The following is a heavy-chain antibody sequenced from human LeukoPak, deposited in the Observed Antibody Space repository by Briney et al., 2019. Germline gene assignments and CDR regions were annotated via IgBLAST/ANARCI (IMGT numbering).Heavy chain of an antibody. V-gene: IGHV1-18*01. D-gene: IGHD6-19*01. CDR3: ARAFSASKSCDY. Sequence: GPSVKVSCRTSGYDFSTYGITWVRQAPGQGLEYMGWIRPSNGNRNYAQKVQDRVTLTTDTSTSTVYMELRSLRSDDTAVYYCARAFSASKSCDYWGQGTLVTVSS. CDR2: IRPSNGNR. CDR1: GYDFSTYG. J-gene: IGHJ4*02.